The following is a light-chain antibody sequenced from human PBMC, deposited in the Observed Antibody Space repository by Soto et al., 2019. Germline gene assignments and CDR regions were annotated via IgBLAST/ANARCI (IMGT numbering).Light chain of an antibody. CDR2: GAS. CDR3: QQYHKWPLT. V-gene: IGKV3-15*01. Sequence: EIVMTQSPATLSVSPGARATLSCRASQSVSSNVAWYQQKPGQAPRLLIYGASTRATGIPARFGGSGSGTEFILTISSLQSEDFAVYYCQQYHKWPLTFGGGTQVEI. CDR1: QSVSSN. J-gene: IGKJ4*01.